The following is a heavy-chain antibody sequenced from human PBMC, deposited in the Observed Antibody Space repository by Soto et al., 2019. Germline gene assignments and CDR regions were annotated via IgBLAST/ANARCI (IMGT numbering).Heavy chain of an antibody. V-gene: IGHV1-3*01. CDR3: ARAPRAAAVFYYGMDV. Sequence: QVQLVQSGAEVKKPGASVKVSCKASGYTFSNYALYWVRQAPGQRLEWMGWINAGNGDTKYSQKFQGRVTITTDTSASTAYMELSSLRSEDTAIYYCARAPRAAAVFYYGMDVWGQGTTVTVSS. J-gene: IGHJ6*02. CDR1: GYTFSNYA. D-gene: IGHD6-13*01. CDR2: INAGNGDT.